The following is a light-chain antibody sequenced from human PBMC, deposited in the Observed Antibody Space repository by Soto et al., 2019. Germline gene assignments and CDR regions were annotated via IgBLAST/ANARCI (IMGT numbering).Light chain of an antibody. CDR3: ATWDDSVYV. V-gene: IGLV1-44*01. J-gene: IGLJ1*01. CDR1: TSNIGTNT. Sequence: QSALTQPPSVSVTPGQRVTISCSGSTSNIGTNTVNWFQHLPGTAPKLLIYTNDQRPSGVPDRFSGSRSGTSASLAISGLQSEDEADYYCATWDDSVYVFGTGTKV. CDR2: TND.